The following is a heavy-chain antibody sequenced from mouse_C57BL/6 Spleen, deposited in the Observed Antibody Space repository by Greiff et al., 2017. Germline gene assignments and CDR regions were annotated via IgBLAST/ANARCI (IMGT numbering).Heavy chain of an antibody. J-gene: IGHJ1*03. CDR2: ISSGGDYI. CDR3: TRVSGTSYWYFDV. Sequence: EVKVVESGEGLVKPGGSLKLSCAASGFTFSSYAMSWVRQTPEKRLEWVAYISSGGDYIYYADTVKGRFTISRDNARNTLYLQMSSLKSEDTAMYYCTRVSGTSYWYFDVWGTGTTVTVSS. D-gene: IGHD4-1*01. CDR1: GFTFSSYA. V-gene: IGHV5-9-1*02.